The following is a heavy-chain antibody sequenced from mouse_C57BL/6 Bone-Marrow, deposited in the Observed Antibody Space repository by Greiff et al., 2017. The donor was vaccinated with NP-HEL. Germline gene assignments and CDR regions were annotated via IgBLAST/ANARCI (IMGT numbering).Heavy chain of an antibody. Sequence: EVQLQQSGPELVKPGASVKISCKASGYTFTDYYVNWVKQSHGKSLEWIGDINPNNGGTSYNQKFKGKATLTVDKSSSTAYMELRSLTSEDSAVYYSARATYYDYDGAMDYWGQGTSVTVSS. CDR2: INPNNGGT. D-gene: IGHD2-4*01. J-gene: IGHJ4*01. CDR1: GYTFTDYY. CDR3: ARATYYDYDGAMDY. V-gene: IGHV1-26*01.